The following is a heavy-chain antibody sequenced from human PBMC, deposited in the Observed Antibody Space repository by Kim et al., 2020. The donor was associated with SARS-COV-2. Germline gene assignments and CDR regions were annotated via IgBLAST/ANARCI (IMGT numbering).Heavy chain of an antibody. CDR2: ISISGTTI. D-gene: IGHD6-6*01. CDR3: ASRAASIATRPFDY. V-gene: IGHV3-48*03. Sequence: GGSLRLSCAASGFTFSSYEMNWVRQAPGKRLEWVSYISISGTTIYYADSVKGRFTISRDNAKNSLYLQMNSLRAEDTAVYYCASRAASIATRPFDYWGQGTLVTVSS. CDR1: GFTFSSYE. J-gene: IGHJ4*02.